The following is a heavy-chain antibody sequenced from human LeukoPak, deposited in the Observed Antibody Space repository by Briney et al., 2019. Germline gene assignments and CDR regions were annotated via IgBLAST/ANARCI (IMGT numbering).Heavy chain of an antibody. D-gene: IGHD6-19*01. Sequence: ASETLSLTCTVSGGSIKSSSYYWGWIRQPPGKGLEWIANIYYSGTTYYNPSLKSRVTTSVDTSKNHFSLRLNSVTAADTAVYYCARQGSGWSGAFDFWGQGTLITVSP. CDR1: GGSIKSSSYY. J-gene: IGHJ4*02. CDR2: IYYSGTT. V-gene: IGHV4-39*01. CDR3: ARQGSGWSGAFDF.